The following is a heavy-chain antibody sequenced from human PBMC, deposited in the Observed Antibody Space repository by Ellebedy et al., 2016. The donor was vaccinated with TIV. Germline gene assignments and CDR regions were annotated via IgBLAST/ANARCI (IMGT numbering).Heavy chain of an antibody. J-gene: IGHJ4*02. V-gene: IGHV1-69*13. CDR3: GGREGSESLFAIDF. CDR1: GYTFTSFY. Sequence: AASVKVSCKASGYTFTSFYMHWVRQAPGQGLEWMGGIIPISGTTTYAQKFQGRVTITADYSTTTTYMELSSLSSEDTAVYFCGGREGSESLFAIDFWGQGTLVTVSS. D-gene: IGHD2-15*01. CDR2: IIPISGTT.